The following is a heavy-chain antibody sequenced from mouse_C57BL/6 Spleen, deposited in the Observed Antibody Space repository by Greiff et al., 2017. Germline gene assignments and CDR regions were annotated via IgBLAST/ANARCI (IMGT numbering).Heavy chain of an antibody. D-gene: IGHD1-1*01. Sequence: EVMLVESGGGLVKPGGSLKLSCAASGFTFSDYGMHWVRQAPEKGLEWVAYISSGSSTLYYADTVKGRFTISRDNAKNTLFLQMTSLRSEDTAMCYCARAYYGSSGDWWGQGTTLTVSS. J-gene: IGHJ2*01. CDR1: GFTFSDYG. CDR3: ARAYYGSSGDW. V-gene: IGHV5-17*01. CDR2: ISSGSSTL.